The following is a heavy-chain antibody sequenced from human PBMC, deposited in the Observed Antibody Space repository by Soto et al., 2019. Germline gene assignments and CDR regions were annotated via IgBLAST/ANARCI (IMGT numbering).Heavy chain of an antibody. CDR3: ARLKPEIFLWFGELAPLGYYYYYMDV. Sequence: PSETLSLTCAVYGGSFSGYYWSWIRQPPGKGLEWIGEINHSGSTNYNPSLKSRVTISVDTSKNQFSLKLSSVTAADTAVYYCARLKPEIFLWFGELAPLGYYYYYMDVWGKGTTVTVSS. CDR1: GGSFSGYY. V-gene: IGHV4-34*01. CDR2: INHSGST. D-gene: IGHD3-10*01. J-gene: IGHJ6*03.